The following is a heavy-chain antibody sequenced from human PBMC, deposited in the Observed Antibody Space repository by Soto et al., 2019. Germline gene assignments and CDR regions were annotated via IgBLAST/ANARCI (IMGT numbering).Heavy chain of an antibody. CDR3: XXXXXXXXDFDY. CDR2: INHGGVT. Sequence: QVQLQQWGAGLLKPSXTLSLTCAVSGESFSGYWSWIRQPPGKGLEWIGEINHGGVTVYNPSLKSRVSISVDTSNEQLSLRLNSVTAADTAXXXXXXXXXXXXDFDYWGQGTLVTVSS. J-gene: IGHJ4*02. CDR1: GESFSGY. V-gene: IGHV4-34*01.